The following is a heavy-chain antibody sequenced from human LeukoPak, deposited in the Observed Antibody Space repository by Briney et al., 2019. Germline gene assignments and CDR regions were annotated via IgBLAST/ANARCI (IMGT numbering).Heavy chain of an antibody. CDR3: AKAYGATAPTDDAFDI. CDR2: ISGSGGST. V-gene: IGHV3-23*01. CDR1: GFTFSSYA. Sequence: GGSLSLSCAASGFTFSSYAMSWVRQAPGKGLEWVSAISGSGGSTYYADSVKGRFTISRDNSKNTLYLQMNSLRAEDTAVYYCAKAYGATAPTDDAFDIWGQGTMVTVSS. D-gene: IGHD2-21*02. J-gene: IGHJ3*02.